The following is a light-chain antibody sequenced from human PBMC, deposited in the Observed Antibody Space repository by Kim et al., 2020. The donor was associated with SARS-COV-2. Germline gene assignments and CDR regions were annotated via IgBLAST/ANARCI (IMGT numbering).Light chain of an antibody. CDR3: QAWDSSPYVV. Sequence: SYELTQPPSVSVSPGQTASITCSGDKLGDKYACWYQQKPGQSPVLVIYQDSKRSSGIPERFSGSNSGNTATLTISGTQAMDEADYYCQAWDSSPYVVFGGGTQLTVL. V-gene: IGLV3-1*01. J-gene: IGLJ2*01. CDR1: KLGDKY. CDR2: QDS.